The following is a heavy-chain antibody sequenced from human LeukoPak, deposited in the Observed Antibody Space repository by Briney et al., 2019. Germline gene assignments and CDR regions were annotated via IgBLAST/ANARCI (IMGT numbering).Heavy chain of an antibody. CDR2: IYSGGST. CDR1: GFTVSSNY. Sequence: GGSLRLSCAASGFTVSSNYMSWVRQAPGKGLEWVSVIYSGGSTYFADSVKGRFTISRDNSKNTLYLQMNSLRAEDTAVYYCATRSLSTGTYGMDVWGQGTTVTVSS. CDR3: ATRSLSTGTYGMDV. J-gene: IGHJ6*02. V-gene: IGHV3-53*01. D-gene: IGHD4-17*01.